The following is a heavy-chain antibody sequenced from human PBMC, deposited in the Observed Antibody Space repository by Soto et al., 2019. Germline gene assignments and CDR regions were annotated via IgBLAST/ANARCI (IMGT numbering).Heavy chain of an antibody. V-gene: IGHV4-4*07. CDR2: IHTSGSP. CDR1: GGSISGYY. J-gene: IGHJ4*02. CDR3: ATGGTYFDY. Sequence: SETLSLTCTVSGGSISGYYCSWIRQAAGKGLEWIGRIHTSGSPNYNPSLKSRVTMSADTSKNQFSLKLTSVTAADTAVYYCATGGTYFDYWGPGTLVTVSS.